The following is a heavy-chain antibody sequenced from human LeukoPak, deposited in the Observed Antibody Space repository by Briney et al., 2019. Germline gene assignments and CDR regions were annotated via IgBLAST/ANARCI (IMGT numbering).Heavy chain of an antibody. CDR3: AKDGRYGDYGLFDY. CDR1: GFTFSSYI. Sequence: PGGSLRLSCAASGFTFSSYIMHWVRQAPGKGLEWVSGISWNSGSIGYADSVKGRFAISRDNAKNSLYLQMNSLRAEDTALYYCAKDGRYGDYGLFDYWGQGTLVTVSS. J-gene: IGHJ4*02. D-gene: IGHD4-17*01. CDR2: ISWNSGSI. V-gene: IGHV3-9*01.